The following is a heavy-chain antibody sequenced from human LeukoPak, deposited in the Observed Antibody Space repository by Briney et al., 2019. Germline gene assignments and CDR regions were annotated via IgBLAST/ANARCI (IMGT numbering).Heavy chain of an antibody. CDR2: IYYSGST. J-gene: IGHJ6*03. V-gene: IGHV4-39*07. CDR1: GGSISSSSYY. CDR3: ARNRGAYSSSIDYYYYYYMDV. Sequence: KPSETLSLTCTVSGGSISSSSYYWGWIRQPPGKGLEWIGSIYYSGSTNYNPSLKSRVTISVDTSKNQFSLKLSSVTAADTAVYYCARNRGAYSSSIDYYYYYYMDVWGKGTTVTVSS. D-gene: IGHD6-6*01.